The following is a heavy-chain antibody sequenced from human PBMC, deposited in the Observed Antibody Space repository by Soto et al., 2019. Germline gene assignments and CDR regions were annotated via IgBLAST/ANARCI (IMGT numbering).Heavy chain of an antibody. CDR3: GRDCGGGSCYSGY. V-gene: IGHV1-18*01. CDR2: ISAYNGNT. D-gene: IGHD2-15*01. J-gene: IGHJ4*02. CDR1: GYTFTSYG. Sequence: ASVKVSCKASGYTFTSYGISWVRQAPGQGLEWMGWISAYNGNTNYAQKLQGRVTMTTDTSTSTAYMELRSLRADDTAGYCCGRDCGGGSCYSGYWGRGTLVTVSX.